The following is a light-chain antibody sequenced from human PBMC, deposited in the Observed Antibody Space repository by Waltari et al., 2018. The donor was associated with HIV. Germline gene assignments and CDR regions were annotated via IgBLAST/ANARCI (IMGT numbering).Light chain of an antibody. Sequence: QSVLTQPSSASGTPGQRVAIPCSGSSSNIESNTVNWYQQLPGTAPKPLLYSDTQRPSGGPDRISGSRAGTSASLAISGLQSEDEADYYCAAWDDSLNGWVFGGGTKLTVL. CDR3: AAWDDSLNGWV. J-gene: IGLJ3*02. V-gene: IGLV1-44*01. CDR2: SDT. CDR1: SSNIESNT.